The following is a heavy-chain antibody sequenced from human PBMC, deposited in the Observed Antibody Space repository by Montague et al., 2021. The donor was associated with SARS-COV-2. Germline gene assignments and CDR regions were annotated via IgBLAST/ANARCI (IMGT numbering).Heavy chain of an antibody. J-gene: IGHJ3*02. CDR2: IYYSGRT. CDR1: GGSISSYY. D-gene: IGHD3-22*01. CDR3: AREVRYYYDSSGPGAFDI. V-gene: IGHV4-59*01. Sequence: SETLSLTCTVSGGSISSYYSGWIRQPPGKGLEWIGYIYYSGRTDXNPSLTSGVTISVDTSKNQFSLKLSSVTAADTDVYYCAREVRYYYDSSGPGAFDIWGQGTTVTLSS.